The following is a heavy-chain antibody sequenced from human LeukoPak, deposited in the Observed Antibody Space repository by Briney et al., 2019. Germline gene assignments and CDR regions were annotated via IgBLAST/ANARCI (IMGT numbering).Heavy chain of an antibody. J-gene: IGHJ5*02. CDR1: GGSISSYY. CDR3: ARRAISIAVAGTSWFDP. D-gene: IGHD6-19*01. Sequence: SETLSLTCTVSGGSISSYYWSWIRQPPGKGLEWIGYIYYSGSTNYNPSLKSRVTISVDTSKNQFSLKLSSVTAADTAVYYCARRAISIAVAGTSWFDPWGQGTLVTVSS. CDR2: IYYSGST. V-gene: IGHV4-59*01.